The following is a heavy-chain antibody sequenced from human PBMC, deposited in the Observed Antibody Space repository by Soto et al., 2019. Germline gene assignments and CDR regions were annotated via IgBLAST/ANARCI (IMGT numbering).Heavy chain of an antibody. Sequence: KPSETLSLTCTVSGGPISSSSYYWGWIRQPPGKGLEWIGSIYYSGSTYYNPSLKSRVTISVDTSKNQFSLKLSSVTAADTAVYYCARRPDTAMDLYYYYYGMDVWGQGTTVTVSS. CDR3: ARRPDTAMDLYYYYYGMDV. J-gene: IGHJ6*02. CDR2: IYYSGST. CDR1: GGPISSSSYY. D-gene: IGHD5-18*01. V-gene: IGHV4-39*01.